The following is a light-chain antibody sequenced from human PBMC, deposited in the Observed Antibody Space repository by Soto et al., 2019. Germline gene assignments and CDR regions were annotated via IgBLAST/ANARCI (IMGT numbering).Light chain of an antibody. V-gene: IGKV3-20*01. J-gene: IGKJ3*01. CDR2: GAS. Sequence: EIVLTQSPGTLSLSPGERATLSCRASQSVSSSYLAWSHQKPGQAPRLLIYGASSRATGIPDRFSGSGSGTDFTLTISRLEPEDFAVYYCQQYGSSLFTFGPGTKVDIK. CDR1: QSVSSSY. CDR3: QQYGSSLFT.